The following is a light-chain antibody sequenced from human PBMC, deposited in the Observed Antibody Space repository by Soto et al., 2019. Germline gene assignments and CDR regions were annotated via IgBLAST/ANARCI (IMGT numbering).Light chain of an antibody. V-gene: IGLV1-51*01. Sequence: QSVLTQPPSVSAAPGQKVTISCSGSSSNIENYYVSWYQQLPGTAPKLLIYDNNKRPSGIPDRFSGSKSGTSATLDITGLQTGDEAEYYCGKYDSSLRDGVFGTGTTVTVL. CDR3: GKYDSSLRDGV. J-gene: IGLJ1*01. CDR2: DNN. CDR1: SSNIENYY.